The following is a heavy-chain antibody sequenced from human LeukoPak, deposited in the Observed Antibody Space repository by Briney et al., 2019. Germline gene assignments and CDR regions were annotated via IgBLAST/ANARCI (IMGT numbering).Heavy chain of an antibody. J-gene: IGHJ6*04. CDR2: ISWDGGST. V-gene: IGHV3-43D*04. CDR1: GFTFDDYA. CDR3: AKDLYSSSYYYYYGMDV. D-gene: IGHD6-13*01. Sequence: GGSLRLSCAVSGFTFDDYAMHWVRQAPGKGLEWVSLISWDGGSTYYADSVKGRFTISRNNSKNSLYLQMNSLRAEDTALYYCAKDLYSSSYYYYYGMDVWGKGTTVTVSS.